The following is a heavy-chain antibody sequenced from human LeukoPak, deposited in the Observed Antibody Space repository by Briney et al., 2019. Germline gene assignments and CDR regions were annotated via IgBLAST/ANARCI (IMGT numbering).Heavy chain of an antibody. CDR1: GGSFSGYY. CDR2: INHSGST. D-gene: IGHD1-1*01. CDR3: ARGSRGYYYYYGMDV. V-gene: IGHV4-34*01. Sequence: PSETLSLTCAVYGGSFSGYYWSWLRQPPGKGLEWIGEINHSGSTNYNPSLKSRVTISVDTSKNQFSLKLSSVTAADTAVYYCARGSRGYYYYYGMDVWGQGTTVTVSS. J-gene: IGHJ6*02.